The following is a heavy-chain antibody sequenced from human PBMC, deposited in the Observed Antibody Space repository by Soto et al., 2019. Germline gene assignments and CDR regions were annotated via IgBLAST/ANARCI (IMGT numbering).Heavy chain of an antibody. CDR3: ARDRYYYDSSGYYVETSYYYYGMDV. CDR1: GFTFSSYG. Sequence: GGSLRLSCAASGFTFSSYGMHWVRQAPGKGLEWVAVIWYDGSNKYYADSVKGRFTISRDNSKKTLYLQMNSLRAEDTAVYYCARDRYYYDSSGYYVETSYYYYGMDVWGQGTTVTVSS. CDR2: IWYDGSNK. V-gene: IGHV3-33*01. D-gene: IGHD3-22*01. J-gene: IGHJ6*02.